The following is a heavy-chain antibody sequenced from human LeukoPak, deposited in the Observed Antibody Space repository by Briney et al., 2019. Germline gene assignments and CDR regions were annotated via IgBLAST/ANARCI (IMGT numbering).Heavy chain of an antibody. CDR2: FDPEEDEI. Sequence: GASVKVSCKVSGDTLTELSMHWVRQAPGKGLEWMGTFDPEEDEIIYAQKFQGRLTMTEDTSTDTAYMDLRSLTSDDTAMYYCAAVGVGLQVFWGQGTLFTVSS. CDR3: AAVGVGLQVF. J-gene: IGHJ4*02. D-gene: IGHD4-11*01. V-gene: IGHV1-24*01. CDR1: GDTLTELS.